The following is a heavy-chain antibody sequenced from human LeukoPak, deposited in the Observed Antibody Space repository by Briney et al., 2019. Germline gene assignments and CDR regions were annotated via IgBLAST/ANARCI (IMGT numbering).Heavy chain of an antibody. V-gene: IGHV3-23*01. CDR1: GFTFSSYA. D-gene: IGHD6-19*01. CDR2: ISGSGGST. Sequence: GGSLRLSCAASGFTFSSYAMSWVRQAPGKGLEWVSAISGSGGSTYYADSVKGRFTISRDNSKNTLYLQMNSLRAEDTAVYYCAKDRIRVPRIAVAGNGFDYWGQGTLVTVSS. J-gene: IGHJ4*02. CDR3: AKDRIRVPRIAVAGNGFDY.